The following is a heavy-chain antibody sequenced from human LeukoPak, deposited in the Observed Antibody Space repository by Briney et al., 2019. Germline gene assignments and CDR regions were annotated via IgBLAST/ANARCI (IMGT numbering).Heavy chain of an antibody. Sequence: GGSLRLSCAASGFTFSTYSMNWVRQAPGKGLEWVSFISTGSSTIYYADSVKGRFTISRDNAKNSLYLQMNSLRDEDTAVYYCARVAEIQLWLRSALDYWGQGTLVTVSS. V-gene: IGHV3-48*02. CDR3: ARVAEIQLWLRSALDY. J-gene: IGHJ4*02. CDR2: ISTGSSTI. D-gene: IGHD5-18*01. CDR1: GFTFSTYS.